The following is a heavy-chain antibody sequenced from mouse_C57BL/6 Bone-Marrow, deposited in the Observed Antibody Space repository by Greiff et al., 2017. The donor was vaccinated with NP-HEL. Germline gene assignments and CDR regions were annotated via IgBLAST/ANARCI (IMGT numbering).Heavy chain of an antibody. D-gene: IGHD2-3*01. CDR3: ARSDYDGYSSSFAY. CDR2: IRNKANGYTT. Sequence: EVHLVESGGGLVQPGGSLSLSCAASGFTFTDYYMSWVRQPPGKALEWLGFIRNKANGYTTEYSASVKGRFTISRDTSQSILYLQMNALRAEDSATYYGARSDYDGYSSSFAYWGQGTLVTVSA. V-gene: IGHV7-3*01. CDR1: GFTFTDYY. J-gene: IGHJ3*01.